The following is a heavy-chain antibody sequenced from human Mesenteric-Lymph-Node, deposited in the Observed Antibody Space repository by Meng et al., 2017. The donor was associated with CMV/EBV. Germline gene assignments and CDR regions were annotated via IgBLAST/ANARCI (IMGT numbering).Heavy chain of an antibody. CDR2: INHSGST. V-gene: IGHV4-34*01. J-gene: IGHJ4*02. CDR3: ARHQRWLKSEGGFNY. Sequence: VGLHDGGAGLLKPSQTLHLTCAVYGGAFSGYHWSWIRQPPGKGLEWIGEINHSGSTNYNPSLKSRVTISVDTSKNQFSLKLSSVTAADTAVYYCARHQRWLKSEGGFNYWGQGTLVTVSS. D-gene: IGHD4-23*01. CDR1: GGAFSGYH.